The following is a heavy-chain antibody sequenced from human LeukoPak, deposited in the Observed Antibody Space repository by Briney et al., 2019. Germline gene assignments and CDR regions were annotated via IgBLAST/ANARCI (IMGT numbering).Heavy chain of an antibody. CDR1: GFTFSSYS. V-gene: IGHV3-48*01. Sequence: GGSLRLSCAASGFTFSSYSMNWVRQAPGKGLEWVSYISSSSSTIYYADSVKGRFTISRDNAKNSLYLQMNSLSAEDTAVYDCARYNADSSAYWVNSYFDLWGRGTLVTVSS. CDR2: ISSSSSTI. D-gene: IGHD3-22*01. CDR3: ARYNADSSAYWVNSYFDL. J-gene: IGHJ2*01.